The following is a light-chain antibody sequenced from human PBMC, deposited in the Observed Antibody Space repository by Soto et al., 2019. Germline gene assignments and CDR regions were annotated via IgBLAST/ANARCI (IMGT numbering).Light chain of an antibody. CDR3: QQTYSAPRYT. J-gene: IGKJ2*01. CDR1: QSINNY. Sequence: DIQMTQSPTSLSASVGDRVTITCRASQSINNYLNWYQQKPGIAPKLLIYVASSLQSGVPSRFSGSGSGTDFTLTISSLQPEDFATYFCQQTYSAPRYTFGQGTKLEIK. CDR2: VAS. V-gene: IGKV1-39*01.